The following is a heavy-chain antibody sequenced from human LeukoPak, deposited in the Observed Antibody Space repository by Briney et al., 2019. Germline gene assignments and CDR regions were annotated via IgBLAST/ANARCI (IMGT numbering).Heavy chain of an antibody. CDR3: ASQVVVIASGAFDI. D-gene: IGHD3-22*01. CDR1: GGSISSYY. J-gene: IGHJ3*02. CDR2: IYYSGSN. Sequence: PSETLSLTCTVSGGSISSYYWSWIRQPPGKGLEWIGYIYYSGSNNYNPSLKSRVTISVDTSKNQFSLKLSSVTAADTAVYYCASQVVVIASGAFDIWGQGTMVTVSS. V-gene: IGHV4-59*01.